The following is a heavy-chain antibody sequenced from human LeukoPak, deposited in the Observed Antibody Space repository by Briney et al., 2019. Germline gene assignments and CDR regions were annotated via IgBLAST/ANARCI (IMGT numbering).Heavy chain of an antibody. CDR3: ARVGTTVTTMYYFDY. J-gene: IGHJ4*02. V-gene: IGHV4-34*01. CDR2: INHSGST. D-gene: IGHD4-11*01. CDR1: GGSFSGYY. Sequence: PSETLSLTCAVYGGSFSGYYGSWIRQPPGKGLEWIGEINHSGSTNYNPSLKSRVTISVDTSKNQFSLKLSSVTAADTAVYYCARVGTTVTTMYYFDYWGQGTLVTVSS.